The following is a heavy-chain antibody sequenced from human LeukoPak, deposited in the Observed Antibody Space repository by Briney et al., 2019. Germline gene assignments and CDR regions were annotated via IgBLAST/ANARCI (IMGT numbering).Heavy chain of an antibody. J-gene: IGHJ4*02. V-gene: IGHV3-30*04. CDR2: ISYDGSNE. CDR1: GFTFSSYA. Sequence: PGGSLRLSCAASGFTFSSYAMHWVRQAPGKGLEWVAVISYDGSNEYYADSVKGRFTISRDNSKNTLYLQMNSLRAEDTAVYYCATGNDYWGQGTLVTVSS. CDR3: ATGNDY.